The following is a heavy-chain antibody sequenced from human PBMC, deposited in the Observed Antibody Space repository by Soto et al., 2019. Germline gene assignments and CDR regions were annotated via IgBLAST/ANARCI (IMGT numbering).Heavy chain of an antibody. J-gene: IGHJ6*03. CDR2: ISGSGGST. V-gene: IGHV3-23*01. D-gene: IGHD6-13*01. CDR1: GFTFSSYA. Sequence: GGSLRLSCAASGFTFSSYAMSWVRQAPGKGLEWVSAISGSGGSTYYADSVKGRFTISRDNSKNTLYLQMNSLRAEDTAVYYCAKDEGSAVAAAGTFEPKSHYYYYYYYMDVWGKGTTVTVSS. CDR3: AKDEGSAVAAAGTFEPKSHYYYYYYYMDV.